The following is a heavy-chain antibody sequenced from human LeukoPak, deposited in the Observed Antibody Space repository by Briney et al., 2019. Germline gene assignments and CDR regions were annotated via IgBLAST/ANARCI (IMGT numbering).Heavy chain of an antibody. V-gene: IGHV3-11*01. CDR3: AKGPVIPAATYYFDY. Sequence: GGSLRLSCAASGFTFSDYYMSWIRQAPGKGLEWVSYISSSGSTIYCADSVKGRFTISRDNSKNMLYLQMNSLRAEDTAVYYCAKGPVIPAATYYFDYWGQGTLVTVSS. CDR2: ISSSGSTI. CDR1: GFTFSDYY. J-gene: IGHJ4*02. D-gene: IGHD2-2*01.